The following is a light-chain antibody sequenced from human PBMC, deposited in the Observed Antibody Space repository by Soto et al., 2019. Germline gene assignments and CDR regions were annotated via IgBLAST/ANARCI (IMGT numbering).Light chain of an antibody. CDR2: DNN. Sequence: QSVLTQPHSVSAAPGQKVTISCSGSNSNIGNNYVSWYQQLPGTAPKLLIYDNNKRPSGIPDRFSGSKSGTSATLGITGLQTGDEADYYCGTWDSRLSAVVFGGGTQLTVL. CDR3: GTWDSRLSAVV. CDR1: NSNIGNNY. J-gene: IGLJ2*01. V-gene: IGLV1-51*01.